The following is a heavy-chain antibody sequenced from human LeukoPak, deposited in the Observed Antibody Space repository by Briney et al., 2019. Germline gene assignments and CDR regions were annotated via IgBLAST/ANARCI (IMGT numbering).Heavy chain of an antibody. D-gene: IGHD3-22*01. CDR2: IYYSGST. Sequence: SETLSLTCTVSGGSISSSSYHWGWIRQPPGKGLEWIGSIYYSGSTYYNPSLKSRVTISVDTSKNQFSLKLSSVTAADTAVYYCATHSSTYYWFDYWGQGTLVTVSS. CDR1: GGSISSSSYH. CDR3: ATHSSTYYWFDY. V-gene: IGHV4-39*01. J-gene: IGHJ4*02.